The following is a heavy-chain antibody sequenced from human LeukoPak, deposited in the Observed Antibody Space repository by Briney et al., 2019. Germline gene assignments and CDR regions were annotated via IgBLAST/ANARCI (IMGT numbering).Heavy chain of an antibody. J-gene: IGHJ4*02. V-gene: IGHV3-23*01. D-gene: IGHD7-27*01. CDR3: TKRGRDWGPFDY. Sequence: PGGSLRLSCVASGFIFNNYAMSWVRQSPGKGLVWVSISDSGDGTYYPDSVKGRFTISRDNSKNTLYLEMDSLRDEDTAVYYCTKRGRDWGPFDYWGQGTLVTASS. CDR2: SDSGDGT. CDR1: GFIFNNYA.